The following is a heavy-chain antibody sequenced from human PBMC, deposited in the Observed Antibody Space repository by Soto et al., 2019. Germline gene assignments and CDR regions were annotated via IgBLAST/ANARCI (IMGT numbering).Heavy chain of an antibody. Sequence: EVQLVESGGGLVQPGGSLRLSCAASGFTFSSYDMHWVRQATGKGLEWVSAIGTAVDTYYPGSVKGRFTISRENAKNSLYLQMHSLRAGDTAVYYCARATTGRGWYYFDYWGQGPLVTVSS. J-gene: IGHJ4*02. CDR1: GFTFSSYD. D-gene: IGHD2-8*02. V-gene: IGHV3-13*01. CDR3: ARATTGRGWYYFDY. CDR2: IGTAVDT.